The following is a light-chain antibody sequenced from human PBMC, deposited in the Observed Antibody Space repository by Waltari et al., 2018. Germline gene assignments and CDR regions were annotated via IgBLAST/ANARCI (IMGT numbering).Light chain of an antibody. CDR3: SSYTSSDSLV. CDR2: DVS. J-gene: IGLJ1*01. V-gene: IGLV2-14*01. CDR1: SSAVGGQNQ. Sequence: QSALTQPASVSGSPGQSITFSCSGSSSAVGGQNQVSWYQHHPGKAPKLMIYDVSNRPSGISHRFSASKSGNTASLTISGLQAEDEADYYCSSYTSSDSLVFGTGTAVTVL.